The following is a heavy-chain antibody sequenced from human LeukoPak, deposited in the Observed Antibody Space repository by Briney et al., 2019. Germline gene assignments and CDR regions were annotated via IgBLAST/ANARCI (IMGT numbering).Heavy chain of an antibody. J-gene: IGHJ4*02. CDR2: IRSKAYDEST. Sequence: GGSLRLPCTASGFTFGDYAMSWFRQAPGKGLEWVGFIRSKAYDESTQYAASVKGRFSISRDDSKSIAYLHMNSLKTEDSAVYYCTRDSRIAAVYYFEYWGQGTLVTVSS. CDR1: GFTFGDYA. V-gene: IGHV3-49*03. CDR3: TRDSRIAAVYYFEY. D-gene: IGHD6-13*01.